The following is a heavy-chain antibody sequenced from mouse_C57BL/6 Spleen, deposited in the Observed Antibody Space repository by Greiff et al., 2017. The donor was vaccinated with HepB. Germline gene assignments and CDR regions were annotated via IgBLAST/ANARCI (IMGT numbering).Heavy chain of an antibody. CDR2: IDPSDSYT. V-gene: IGHV1-69*01. D-gene: IGHD2-3*01. CDR3: ARGYDGYYNWYFDV. Sequence: QVQLQQSGAELVMPGASVKLSCKASGYTFTSYWMHWVKQRPGQGLEWIGEIDPSDSYTNYNQKFKGKSTLTVDKSSSTAYMQLSSLTSEDSAVYYCARGYDGYYNWYFDVWGTGTTVTVSS. J-gene: IGHJ1*03. CDR1: GYTFTSYW.